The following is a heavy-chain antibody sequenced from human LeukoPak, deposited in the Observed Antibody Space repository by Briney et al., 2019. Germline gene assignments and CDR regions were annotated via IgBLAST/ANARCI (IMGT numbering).Heavy chain of an antibody. CDR1: GFTFSGYP. D-gene: IGHD5-18*01. CDR3: ARDLKPERYNYGSLFY. Sequence: GGSLRLSCAASGFTFSGYPIHWVRQAPGKGLEWVAVISYDGSNKYYADSVKGRFTISRDNSKNTLSLQMNSLRAEDTAVYYCARDLKPERYNYGSLFYWGQGTLVTVSS. V-gene: IGHV3-30-3*01. J-gene: IGHJ4*02. CDR2: ISYDGSNK.